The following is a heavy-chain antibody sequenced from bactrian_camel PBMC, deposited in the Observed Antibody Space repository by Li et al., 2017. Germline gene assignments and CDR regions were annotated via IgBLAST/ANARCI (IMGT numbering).Heavy chain of an antibody. CDR1: GSTGNMYC. CDR3: AEGRGSRGEHCYSLNY. D-gene: IGHD6*01. J-gene: IGHJ4*01. V-gene: IGHV3S54*01. CDR2: INTRGGGT. Sequence: HVQLVESGGGSVQTGGSLTLSCAASGSTGNMYCMGWFRQVPGKEREEVAKINTRGGGTAYGVSTQGRFKISQDNAKSTVYLQLNNLQPDDTATYYCAEGRGSRGEHCYSLNYWGQGTQVTVS.